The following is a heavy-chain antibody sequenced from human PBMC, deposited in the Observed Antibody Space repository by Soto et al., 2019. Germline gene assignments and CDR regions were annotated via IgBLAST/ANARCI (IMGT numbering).Heavy chain of an antibody. D-gene: IGHD3-3*01. CDR2: IYPADSHT. CDR1: GFTFSTNW. Sequence: EVQLVQSGAEVKKPGKSLKISCKGSGFTFSTNWIGWVRQMPGKGLEWMGIIYPADSHTRYSPSFQGQVTISADKSITTAYLQWSSLKASDTAIYYCARRITISGVLSHFDYWGQGTLVTVSS. V-gene: IGHV5-51*03. CDR3: ARRITISGVLSHFDY. J-gene: IGHJ4*02.